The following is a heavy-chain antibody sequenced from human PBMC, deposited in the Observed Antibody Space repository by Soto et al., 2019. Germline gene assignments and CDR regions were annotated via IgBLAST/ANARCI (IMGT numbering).Heavy chain of an antibody. CDR3: ARGLPRSGYNSSWPYHYYYYYYMDV. Sequence: QVQLQQWGAGLLKPSETLSLTCAVYGGSFSGYYWSWIRQPPGKGLEWIGEINHSGSTNYNPSLKSRVTISVDTSKNQFSLKLSSVTAADTAVYYCARGLPRSGYNSSWPYHYYYYYYMDVWGKGTTVTVSS. V-gene: IGHV4-34*01. D-gene: IGHD6-13*01. CDR1: GGSFSGYY. CDR2: INHSGST. J-gene: IGHJ6*03.